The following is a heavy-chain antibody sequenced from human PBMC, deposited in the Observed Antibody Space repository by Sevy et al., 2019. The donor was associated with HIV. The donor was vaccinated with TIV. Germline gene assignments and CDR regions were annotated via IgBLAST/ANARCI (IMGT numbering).Heavy chain of an antibody. V-gene: IGHV1-8*01. Sequence: ASVKVSCKASGYTFTSYDINWVRQATGQGLEWMGWMNPNSGSTTYAQRFQGRVTMTRNTSISTAYMELSSLRSEDTAVYYCVRGGIFGVFDYWGQGTLVTVSS. D-gene: IGHD2-15*01. CDR2: MNPNSGST. J-gene: IGHJ4*02. CDR1: GYTFTSYD. CDR3: VRGGIFGVFDY.